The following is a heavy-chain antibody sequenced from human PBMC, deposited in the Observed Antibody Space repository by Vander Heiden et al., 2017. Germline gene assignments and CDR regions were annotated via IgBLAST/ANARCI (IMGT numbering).Heavy chain of an antibody. CDR1: GGSISSSSYY. CDR2: IYYSGST. CDR3: AIILSSGWSTGGYFDY. V-gene: IGHV4-39*01. Sequence: QLQESGPGLVKPSETLSLTCTVSGGSISSSSYYWGWIRQPPGKGLEWIGSIYYSGSTYYNPSLKSRVTISVDTSKNQCALKRSSVTAAETAVYYCAIILSSGWSTGGYFDYWGQGTMVTVYS. D-gene: IGHD6-19*01. J-gene: IGHJ4*02.